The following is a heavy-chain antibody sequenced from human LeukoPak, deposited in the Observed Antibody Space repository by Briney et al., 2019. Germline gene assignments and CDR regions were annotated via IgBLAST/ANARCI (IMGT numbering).Heavy chain of an antibody. J-gene: IGHJ4*02. D-gene: IGHD1-1*01. CDR1: GFTFSNNN. Sequence: GGSLRLSCAASGFTFSNNNMNWVRQAPGKALEWVSSIGRSGRDVYYADSVKGRFTISRDNAKNSLYLQMNSLRAEDTAVYYCARELDGIKDLDYWGQGSLVTVSS. CDR2: IGRSGRDV. V-gene: IGHV3-21*01. CDR3: ARELDGIKDLDY.